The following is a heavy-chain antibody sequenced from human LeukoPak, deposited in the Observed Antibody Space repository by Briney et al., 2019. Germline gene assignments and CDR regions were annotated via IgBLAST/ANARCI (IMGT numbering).Heavy chain of an antibody. D-gene: IGHD1-26*01. Sequence: KAGGSLRLSCAASGFTFSDYYMSWIRQAPGKGLEWVPYIRISSSYTNYADSVKGRFIISRDNAKNSLYLQMNSLRAEDTAVYYCARCGTPNNYYFYGMDVWGQGTTVTVSS. J-gene: IGHJ6*02. CDR3: ARCGTPNNYYFYGMDV. V-gene: IGHV3-11*03. CDR1: GFTFSDYY. CDR2: IRISSSYT.